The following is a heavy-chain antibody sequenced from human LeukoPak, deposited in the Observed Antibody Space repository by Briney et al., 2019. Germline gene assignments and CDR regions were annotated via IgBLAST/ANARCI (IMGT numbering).Heavy chain of an antibody. CDR1: GFTFSSYS. Sequence: GGSLRLSCAASGFTFSSYSMNWVRQGPGKGLEWVSSISSSSTYIYYGDSVKGRFTISRDNAKNSLYLQMNSLRAEDTAVYYCAREGYCSSTSCYKLAPVDYWGQGTLVTVSS. V-gene: IGHV3-21*01. CDR3: AREGYCSSTSCYKLAPVDY. D-gene: IGHD2-2*02. CDR2: ISSSSTYI. J-gene: IGHJ4*02.